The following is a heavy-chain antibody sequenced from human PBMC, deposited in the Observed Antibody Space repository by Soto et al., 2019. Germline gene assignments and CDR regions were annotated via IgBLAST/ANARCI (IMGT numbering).Heavy chain of an antibody. CDR3: ATSSDFSVVYYFDY. CDR1: GYSIRSGNHY. Sequence: PSETLSLTCTVSGYSIRSGNHYWSWIRQPPGKCLEWIGYIYYSGSTYYNPSLKSRVTISVDTSKNQLSLRLSSVTAADTAVYYCATSSDFSVVYYFDYWGQGTLVTAPQ. CDR2: IYYSGST. J-gene: IGHJ4*02. D-gene: IGHD3-3*01. V-gene: IGHV4-30-4*01.